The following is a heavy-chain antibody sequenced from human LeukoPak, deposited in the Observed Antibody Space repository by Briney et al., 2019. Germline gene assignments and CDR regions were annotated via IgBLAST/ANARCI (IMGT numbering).Heavy chain of an antibody. CDR1: GFTFSNYA. CDR3: AKDFVVVPGNVNYFDY. V-gene: IGHV3-23*01. Sequence: HPGGSLRLSCAASGFTFSNYAMSWVRQAPGKGLEWVSAISGSGDNTYYADSVKGRFTVSRDNSKNTLYVQMKSLRAEDTAVYYCAKDFVVVPGNVNYFDYWGQGTLVTASS. D-gene: IGHD2-21*02. J-gene: IGHJ4*02. CDR2: ISGSGDNT.